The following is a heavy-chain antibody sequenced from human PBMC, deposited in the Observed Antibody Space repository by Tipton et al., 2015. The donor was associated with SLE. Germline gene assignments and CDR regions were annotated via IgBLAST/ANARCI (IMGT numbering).Heavy chain of an antibody. CDR3: ARAPDYYDSSGYYFPY. CDR1: GGSFSGYY. V-gene: IGHV4-34*01. Sequence: TLSLTCAVYGGSFSGYYWSWIRQPPGKGLEWIGEINHSGSTNYNPSLKSRVTISVDTSKNQFSLKLSSVTAADTAVYYCARAPDYYDSSGYYFPYWGQGTLVTVSS. J-gene: IGHJ4*02. D-gene: IGHD3-22*01. CDR2: INHSGST.